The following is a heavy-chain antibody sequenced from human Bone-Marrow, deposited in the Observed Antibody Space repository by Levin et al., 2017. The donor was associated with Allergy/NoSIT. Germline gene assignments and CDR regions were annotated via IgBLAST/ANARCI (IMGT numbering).Heavy chain of an antibody. J-gene: IGHJ4*02. Sequence: ASVKVSCAASGFSFISYSISWVRQAPGKGLEWVSYISSTSSAIFYADSVKGRFTISRDNAKNSLYLQMNSLRAEDTAVYYCARDQQWLLPHYFDHWGQGTLVTVSS. CDR2: ISSTSSAI. CDR1: GFSFISYS. V-gene: IGHV3-48*04. CDR3: ARDQQWLLPHYFDH. D-gene: IGHD6-19*01.